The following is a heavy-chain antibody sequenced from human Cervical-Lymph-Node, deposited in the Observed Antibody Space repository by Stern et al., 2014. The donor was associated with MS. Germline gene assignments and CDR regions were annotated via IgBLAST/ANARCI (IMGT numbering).Heavy chain of an antibody. CDR3: AREGRFFDWLSH. CDR1: GYTFTDSF. D-gene: IGHD3-9*01. J-gene: IGHJ4*01. Sequence: VQLVESGAEVKKPGASVRVSCRPSGYTFTDSFIHWVRQAPGQGLEWLGRINPKTGTTNYPQQFQGRITMTRDTSISTAYMELKRLTYDDTAVYYCAREGRFFDWLSHWGQGAQVTVSS. V-gene: IGHV1-2*06. CDR2: INPKTGTT.